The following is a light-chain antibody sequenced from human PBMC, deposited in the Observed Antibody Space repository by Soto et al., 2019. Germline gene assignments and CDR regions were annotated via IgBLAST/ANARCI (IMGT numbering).Light chain of an antibody. V-gene: IGLV2-8*01. Sequence: QSALTQPPSASGSPGQSVTISCTGTSSDVGGYNYVSWYQHHPGKAPKLIISEVDERPSGVPDRFSGSKSGNTASLTVSGLQAEDEADYYCSSYVGSNNFPYVFGTGTKLTVL. CDR1: SSDVGGYNY. CDR3: SSYVGSNNFPYV. J-gene: IGLJ1*01. CDR2: EVD.